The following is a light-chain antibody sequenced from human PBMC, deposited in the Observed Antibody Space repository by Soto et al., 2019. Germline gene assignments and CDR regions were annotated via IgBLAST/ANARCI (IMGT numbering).Light chain of an antibody. CDR1: QDISTS. Sequence: DIQMTQSPSSLSASVVDRVTFTCRAGQDISTSLNWYQHRPGKAPKLLIYGASALQSGVPSRFSGSGSGTDFTLTISSLQVEDFATYYCQHSYNTPRTFGQGTRVDIK. J-gene: IGKJ1*01. V-gene: IGKV1-39*01. CDR3: QHSYNTPRT. CDR2: GAS.